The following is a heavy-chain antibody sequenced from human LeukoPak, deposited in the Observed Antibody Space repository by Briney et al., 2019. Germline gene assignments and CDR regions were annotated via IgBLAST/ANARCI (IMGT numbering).Heavy chain of an antibody. J-gene: IGHJ6*04. CDR3: ARAPETYGDYGPIYYGMDV. D-gene: IGHD4-17*01. CDR2: ISSSSTYI. Sequence: GGSLRLSCAASGFTFSSYSMNWVRQAPGKGLEWVSSISSSSTYIYYADPLKGRFTISRDNAKNSLYLQMNSLRAEDTAVYYCARAPETYGDYGPIYYGMDVWGKGTTVTVSS. V-gene: IGHV3-21*01. CDR1: GFTFSSYS.